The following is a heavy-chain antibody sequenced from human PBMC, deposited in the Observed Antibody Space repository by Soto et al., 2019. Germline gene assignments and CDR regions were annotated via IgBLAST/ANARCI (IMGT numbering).Heavy chain of an antibody. CDR3: VRDLALMADY. V-gene: IGHV3-30*03. J-gene: IGHJ4*02. D-gene: IGHD3-16*01. CDR2: ILYDGSKK. CDR1: GSNLNTYG. Sequence: SLRLSCVASGSNLNTYGIYWVRQAPGKGLQWVAQILYDGSKKHYADSVRGRFTITRDNSKNTVYLQMDSLRVDDTAMYYCVRDLALMADYWGQGTLVTVSS.